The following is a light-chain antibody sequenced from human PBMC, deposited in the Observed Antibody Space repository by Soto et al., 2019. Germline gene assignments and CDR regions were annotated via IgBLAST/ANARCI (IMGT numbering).Light chain of an antibody. CDR1: STDIGRYNY. CDR2: EVT. Sequence: QSALTQPPSASGSPGQSVTISCTGTSTDIGRYNYISWYQQHPGKAPKLMIYEVTERPSGVPDRFSGSKSGNTASLTVSGLQADDEADYYCSSFAGSNPYVFGTGTKVTVL. CDR3: SSFAGSNPYV. J-gene: IGLJ1*01. V-gene: IGLV2-8*01.